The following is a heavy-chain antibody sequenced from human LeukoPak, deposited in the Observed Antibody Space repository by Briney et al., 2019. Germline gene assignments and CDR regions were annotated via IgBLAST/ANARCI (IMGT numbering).Heavy chain of an antibody. CDR2: IKQDGSEK. V-gene: IGHV3-7*01. J-gene: IGHJ5*02. CDR3: ARVKVGSWDWFDP. Sequence: PGGSLRLSCAVSGITFSSFWMSWVRQAPGKGLEWVANIKQDGSEKYYVDSVKGRFTISRGNAKNTAYLQMNSLRAEDTAVYYCARVKVGSWDWFDPWGQGTLVTVSS. D-gene: IGHD1-26*01. CDR1: GITFSSFW.